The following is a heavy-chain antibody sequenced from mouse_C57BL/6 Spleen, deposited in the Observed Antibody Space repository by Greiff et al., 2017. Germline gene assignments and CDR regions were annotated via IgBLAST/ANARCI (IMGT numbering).Heavy chain of an antibody. CDR1: GYAFSSSW. Sequence: VQLQESGPELVKPGASVKISCKASGYAFSSSWMNWVKQRPGKGLEWIGRIYPGDGDTNYNGKFKGKATLTADKSSSTAYMQLSSLTSEDSAVYFCALIYYDYGAYWGQGTLVTVSA. D-gene: IGHD2-4*01. CDR3: ALIYYDYGAY. V-gene: IGHV1-82*01. J-gene: IGHJ3*01. CDR2: IYPGDGDT.